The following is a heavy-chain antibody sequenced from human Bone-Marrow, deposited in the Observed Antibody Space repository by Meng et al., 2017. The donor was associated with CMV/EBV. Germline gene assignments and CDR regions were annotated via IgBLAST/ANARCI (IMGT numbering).Heavy chain of an antibody. CDR1: GASIRDSTHY. V-gene: IGHV4-39*07. CDR2: VYSYGTT. D-gene: IGHD6-13*01. Sequence: GSLRLSCTVSGASIRDSTHYWGWIRQPPGEGLEWIGDVYSYGTTHLNPSLESRVTLSVDLAKNQFSLSLKSVTAADRAVYYCARGRRIYSKSWLPFDYWGQGTLVTVSS. J-gene: IGHJ4*02. CDR3: ARGRRIYSKSWLPFDY.